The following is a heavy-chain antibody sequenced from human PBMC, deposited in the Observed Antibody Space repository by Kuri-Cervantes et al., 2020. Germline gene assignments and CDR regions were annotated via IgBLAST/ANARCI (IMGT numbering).Heavy chain of an antibody. V-gene: IGHV3-74*01. CDR3: AKGIAARLSTQPFDY. D-gene: IGHD6-6*01. CDR2: ISSDGSSF. J-gene: IGHJ4*02. CDR1: GFTFSSYG. Sequence: GESLKISCAASGFTFSSYGMHWVRQAPGKGLVWVSRISSDGSSFSHADSVKGRFTISRDNSKNTLYLQMNSLRAEDTAVYYCAKGIAARLSTQPFDYWGQGTLVTVSS.